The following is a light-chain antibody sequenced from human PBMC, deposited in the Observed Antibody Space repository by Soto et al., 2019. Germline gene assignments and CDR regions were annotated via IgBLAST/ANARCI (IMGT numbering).Light chain of an antibody. V-gene: IGKV1-12*01. J-gene: IGKJ1*01. CDR2: AAS. Sequence: MTQSPATLSVSPGEGATLSCRASQGISSWLAWYQQKPGKAPKLLIYAASSLQSGVPSRFSGSGSGTDFTLTISSLQPEDFATYYCQQANSSPWTFGQGTKVDIK. CDR1: QGISSW. CDR3: QQANSSPWT.